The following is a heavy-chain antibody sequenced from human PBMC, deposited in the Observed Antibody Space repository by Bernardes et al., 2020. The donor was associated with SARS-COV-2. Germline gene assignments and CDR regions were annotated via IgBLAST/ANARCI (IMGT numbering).Heavy chain of an antibody. J-gene: IGHJ4*02. D-gene: IGHD6-13*01. CDR2: IIPIFGTA. V-gene: IGHV1-69*01. CDR3: ASEGSIAAAGHFDY. CDR1: GGTFISYA. Sequence: SVKVSCKASGGTFISYAISWVRQAPGQGLEWMGGIIPIFGTANYAQKFQGRVTITADESTSTAYMELSSLRSEDTAVYYCASEGSIAAAGHFDYWGQGTLVTVSS.